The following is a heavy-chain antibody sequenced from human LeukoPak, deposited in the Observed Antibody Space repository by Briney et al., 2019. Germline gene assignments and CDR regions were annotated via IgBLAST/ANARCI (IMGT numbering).Heavy chain of an antibody. CDR1: GGSISSYY. Sequence: PSETLSLTCTVSGGSISSYYWSWIRQPPGKGLEWIGYIYYSGSTNYNPSLKSRVTISVDTSKNQFSLKLSSVTAADTAVYYCARDQGSSGWYSRPQYAFDIWGQGTMVTVSS. CDR2: IYYSGST. CDR3: ARDQGSSGWYSRPQYAFDI. V-gene: IGHV4-59*01. J-gene: IGHJ3*02. D-gene: IGHD6-19*01.